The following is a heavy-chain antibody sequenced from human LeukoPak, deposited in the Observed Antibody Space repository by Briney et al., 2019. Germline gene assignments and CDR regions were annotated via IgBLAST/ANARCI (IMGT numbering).Heavy chain of an antibody. J-gene: IGHJ6*02. D-gene: IGHD6-19*01. CDR2: ISSSSSYI. Sequence: PGGSLRLSCAASGFTFSSYSMNWVRQAPGKGLEWVSSISSSSSYIYYADSVKGRFTISRDNAKNSLYLQMNSLRAEDTALYYCAKDHGSGGGADPYYYYGMDVWGQGTTVTVSS. CDR1: GFTFSSYS. V-gene: IGHV3-21*04. CDR3: AKDHGSGGGADPYYYYGMDV.